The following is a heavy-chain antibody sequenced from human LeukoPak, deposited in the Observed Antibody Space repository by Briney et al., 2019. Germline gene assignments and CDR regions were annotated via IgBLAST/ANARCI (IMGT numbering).Heavy chain of an antibody. D-gene: IGHD3-10*01. CDR1: GFTFNSYS. J-gene: IGHJ6*03. CDR2: ISSSSSYI. Sequence: PGGSLRLSCAASGFTFNSYSMNWVRQAPGKGLEWVSSISSSSSYIYYADSVKGRFTISRDNAKNSLYLQMNSLRAEDTAVYYCARGLRGVIITYYYYYMDVWGKGTTVTVSS. V-gene: IGHV3-21*01. CDR3: ARGLRGVIITYYYYYMDV.